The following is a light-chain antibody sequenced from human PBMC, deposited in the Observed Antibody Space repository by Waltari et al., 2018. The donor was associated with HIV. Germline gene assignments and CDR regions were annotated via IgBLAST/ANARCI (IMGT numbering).Light chain of an antibody. CDR1: QDISTY. CDR3: QQSYSSPAT. V-gene: IGKV1-39*01. CDR2: SAS. J-gene: IGKJ4*01. Sequence: DIQMTQSPSSLSASVGDRVTITCLASQDISTYLNWYQQKPGKAPKLLIYSASSLPSGVPSRFSGSGTGTDFILTISSLQPDDFATYFCQQSYSSPATFGGGTKVESK.